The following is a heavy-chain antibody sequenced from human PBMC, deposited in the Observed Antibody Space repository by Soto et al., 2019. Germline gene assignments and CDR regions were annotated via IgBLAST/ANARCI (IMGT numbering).Heavy chain of an antibody. CDR3: TRWDGRCSGGSCFFDS. CDR1: GFTISTYA. V-gene: IGHV3-21*05. J-gene: IGHJ4*02. D-gene: IGHD2-15*01. Sequence: GGSLRLSCAASGFTISTYAMTWVRQAPGKGLEWVAYISSSGYIMYADSVKGRFTISRDNADNSLYLQMNSLRADDTAVYYCTRWDGRCSGGSCFFDSWGQGTLVTVSS. CDR2: ISSSGYI.